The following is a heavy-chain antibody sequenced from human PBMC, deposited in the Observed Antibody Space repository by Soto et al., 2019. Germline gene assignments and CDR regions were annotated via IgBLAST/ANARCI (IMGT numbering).Heavy chain of an antibody. D-gene: IGHD3-10*01. V-gene: IGHV2-5*01. Sequence: SGPTLVNPTQTLTLTCTFSGFSLSTSGVGVGWIRQPPGKALEWLALIYWNDDKRYSPSLKSRLTITKDTSKNQVVLTMTNMDPVDTAIYYCAHREWGFGVNWFDPWGQGTLVTVSS. CDR2: IYWNDDK. CDR3: AHREWGFGVNWFDP. CDR1: GFSLSTSGVG. J-gene: IGHJ5*02.